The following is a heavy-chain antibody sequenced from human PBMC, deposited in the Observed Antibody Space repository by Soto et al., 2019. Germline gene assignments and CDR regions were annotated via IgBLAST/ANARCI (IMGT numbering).Heavy chain of an antibody. D-gene: IGHD3-10*01. CDR1: GFTFSSYG. J-gene: IGHJ4*02. Sequence: GGSLRLSCAASGFTFSSYGMHWVRQAPGKGLEWVAVISYDGSNKYYADSVKGRFTISRDNSKNTLYLQMNSLRAEDTAVYYCAKGGTMVRGVSGNTAYYFDYWGQGTLVTVSS. V-gene: IGHV3-30*18. CDR2: ISYDGSNK. CDR3: AKGGTMVRGVSGNTAYYFDY.